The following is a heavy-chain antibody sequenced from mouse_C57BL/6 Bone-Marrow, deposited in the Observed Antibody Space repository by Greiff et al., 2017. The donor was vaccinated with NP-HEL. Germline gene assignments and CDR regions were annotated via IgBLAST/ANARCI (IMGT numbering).Heavy chain of an antibody. CDR2: ISYDGSN. D-gene: IGHD2-4*01. CDR3: ARVGDYDDGFDY. J-gene: IGHJ2*01. V-gene: IGHV3-6*01. Sequence: EVQLVESGPGLVKPSQSLSLTCSVTGYSITSGYYWNWIRQFPGNKLEWMGYISYDGSNNYNPSLKNRISITRDTSKNQFFLKLNSVTTEDTATYYCARVGDYDDGFDYWGQGTTLTVSS. CDR1: GYSITSGYY.